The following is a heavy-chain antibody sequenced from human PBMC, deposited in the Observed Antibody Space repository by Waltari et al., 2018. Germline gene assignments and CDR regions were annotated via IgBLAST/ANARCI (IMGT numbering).Heavy chain of an antibody. CDR3: ARQGPYDFWSGYSLGVDY. V-gene: IGHV5-51*01. CDR2: IYPGDSDT. CDR1: GYSFTSYW. J-gene: IGHJ4*02. D-gene: IGHD3-3*01. Sequence: EVQLVQSGAEVTKPGESLKISCKGSGYSFTSYWIGWERQMPGNGLEGLGIIYPGDSDTRYSPSFQGQVTISADKSISTAYLQWSILKASDTAMYYCARQGPYDFWSGYSLGVDYWGQGTLVTVSS.